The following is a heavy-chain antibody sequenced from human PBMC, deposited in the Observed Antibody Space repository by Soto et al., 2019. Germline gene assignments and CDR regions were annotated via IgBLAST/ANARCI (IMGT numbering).Heavy chain of an antibody. J-gene: IGHJ4*02. V-gene: IGHV4-30-2*01. D-gene: IGHD1-26*01. Sequence: PSETLSLTCTVSGASITYGGYSWSWIRQTPGKGLEWIGYINHLETTFYNPSFESRLTLSIDRAKNQFSLNLHSMSAADRAVYFCARGGGSDSFDYWGQGMLVTVYS. CDR1: GASITYGGYS. CDR3: ARGGGSDSFDY. CDR2: INHLETT.